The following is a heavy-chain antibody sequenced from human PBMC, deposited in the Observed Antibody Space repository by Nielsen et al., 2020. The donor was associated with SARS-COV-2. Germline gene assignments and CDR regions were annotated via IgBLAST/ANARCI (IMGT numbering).Heavy chain of an antibody. J-gene: IGHJ6*02. CDR1: GFTFSHFA. CDR2: ISGSGGST. CDR3: AKDRWFGEPTGGMDV. Sequence: GESLKISCAASGFTFSHFAMSWVRQAPGKGLEWVSVISGSGGSTYYADSVKGRFTISRDNSKDTLSLQMNSLRAEDTAKYYCAKDRWFGEPTGGMDVWGQGTTVTVSS. D-gene: IGHD3-10*01. V-gene: IGHV3-23*01.